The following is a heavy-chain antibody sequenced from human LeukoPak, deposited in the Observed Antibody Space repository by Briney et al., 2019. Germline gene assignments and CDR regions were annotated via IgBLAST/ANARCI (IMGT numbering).Heavy chain of an antibody. Sequence: GGSLRLSCAASGFTFSSYAMSWVRQAPGKGLEWVSAISGSGGSTYYAASVKGRFTISRDNSKNTLYLQMNSLRAEDTAVYYCAKAYDSSGYYRLRTNHYFDYWGQGTLVTVSS. J-gene: IGHJ4*02. CDR2: ISGSGGST. CDR3: AKAYDSSGYYRLRTNHYFDY. V-gene: IGHV3-23*01. CDR1: GFTFSSYA. D-gene: IGHD3-22*01.